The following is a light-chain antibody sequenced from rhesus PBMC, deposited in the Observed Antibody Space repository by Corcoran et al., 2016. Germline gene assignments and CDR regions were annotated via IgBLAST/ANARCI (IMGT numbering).Light chain of an antibody. Sequence: DIQMTQSPSSLSASVGDTVTITCRASQGISSWLAWYQQKPGKAPKLLIYKAASLQSGVPSRFGGSGSGTYFTLTISSLQSEDFATYYCQQYSSRPFTFGPGTKLDIK. CDR2: KAA. V-gene: IGKV1-22*01. CDR1: QGISSW. J-gene: IGKJ3*01. CDR3: QQYSSRPFT.